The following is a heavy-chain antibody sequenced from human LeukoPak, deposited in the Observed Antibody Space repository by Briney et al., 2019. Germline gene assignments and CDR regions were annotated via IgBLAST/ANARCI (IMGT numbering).Heavy chain of an antibody. CDR1: GYTFTSYD. CDR3: ARGLYYYDSSGYYYYFDY. Sequence: ASVKVSCKASGYTFTSYDINWVRQATGQGLEWMGWMNPNSGNTGYAQKFQGRVTMTRSTSISTAYMELSSLRSEDTAVYYCARGLYYYDSSGYYYYFDYWGQGTLVTVSS. J-gene: IGHJ4*02. V-gene: IGHV1-8*01. CDR2: MNPNSGNT. D-gene: IGHD3-22*01.